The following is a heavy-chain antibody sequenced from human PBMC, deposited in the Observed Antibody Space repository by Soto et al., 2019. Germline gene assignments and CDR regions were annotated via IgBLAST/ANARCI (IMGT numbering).Heavy chain of an antibody. Sequence: GGSLRLSCAASGFTFSSYGMHWVRQAPGKGLEWVAVIWYDGSNKYYADSVKGRFTISRDNSKNTLYLQMNSLRAEDTAVYYCARIGGPGDYYDSSGLHYWGQGTLVTVSS. J-gene: IGHJ4*02. CDR3: ARIGGPGDYYDSSGLHY. CDR2: IWYDGSNK. CDR1: GFTFSSYG. V-gene: IGHV3-33*01. D-gene: IGHD3-22*01.